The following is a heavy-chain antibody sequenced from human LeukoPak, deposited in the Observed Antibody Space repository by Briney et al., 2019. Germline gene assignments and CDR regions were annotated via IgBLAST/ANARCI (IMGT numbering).Heavy chain of an antibody. CDR2: IYHSGST. J-gene: IGHJ4*02. V-gene: IGHV4-38-2*01. Sequence: SETLSLTCAVSGYSISSGYYWGWIRQPPGKGLEWIGGIYHSGSTYYNPSLKSRVTISVDTSKNQFSLKLSSVTAADTAVYYCARQGSLIDYWGQGTLVTVSS. CDR1: GYSISSGYY. CDR3: ARQGSLIDY. D-gene: IGHD1-26*01.